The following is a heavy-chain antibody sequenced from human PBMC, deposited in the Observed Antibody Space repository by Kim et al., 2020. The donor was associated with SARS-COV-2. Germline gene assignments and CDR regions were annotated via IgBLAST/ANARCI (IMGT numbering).Heavy chain of an antibody. Sequence: SETLSLTCAVYGGSFSGYYWSWIRQPPGKGLEWIGEINHSGSTNYNPSLKSRVTISVDTSKNQFSLKLSSVTAADTAVYYCARGRGGDSSGWYRLNYFDYWGQGTLVTVSS. D-gene: IGHD6-19*01. V-gene: IGHV4-34*01. CDR2: INHSGST. CDR1: GGSFSGYY. CDR3: ARGRGGDSSGWYRLNYFDY. J-gene: IGHJ4*02.